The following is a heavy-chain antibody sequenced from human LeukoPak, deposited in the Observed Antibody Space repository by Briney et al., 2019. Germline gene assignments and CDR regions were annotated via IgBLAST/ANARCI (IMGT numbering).Heavy chain of an antibody. D-gene: IGHD2-2*01. J-gene: IGHJ6*03. CDR1: GYSFTSYD. CDR3: ARGHQLNDYYMDV. CDR2: MNLHNGNT. Sequence: ASVKVSCEASGYSFTSYDMNWVRQAPGQGLEWMGWMNLHNGNTGYSQRFQGRVTMTRNTSLSTAYLELSSLRPEDTAGYYCARGHQLNDYYMDVWGKGTTVTVSS. V-gene: IGHV1-8*01.